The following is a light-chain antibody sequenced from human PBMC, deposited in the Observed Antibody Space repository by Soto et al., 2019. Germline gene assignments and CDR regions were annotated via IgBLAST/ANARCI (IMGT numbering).Light chain of an antibody. CDR2: DAS. V-gene: IGKV1-5*01. CDR3: QQYNSYPIMYT. Sequence: DLPMTQSPPTLSASAGDRVTITCRASQSISSWLAWYQQKPGKAPKLLIYDASSLESGVPSRFSGSGSGTEFTLTISSLQPDDFATYYCQQYNSYPIMYTFGQGTKLEIK. CDR1: QSISSW. J-gene: IGKJ2*01.